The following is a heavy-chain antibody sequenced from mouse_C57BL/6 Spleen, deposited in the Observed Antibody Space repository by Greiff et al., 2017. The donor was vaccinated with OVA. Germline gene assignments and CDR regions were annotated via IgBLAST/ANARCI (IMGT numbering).Heavy chain of an antibody. D-gene: IGHD1-1*01. CDR2: IYPRSGNT. CDR3: AIYYYGSSHWYFDV. CDR1: GYTFTSYG. Sequence: VQGVESGAELARPGASVKLSCKASGYTFTSYGISWVKQRTGQGLEWIGEIYPRSGNTYYNEKFKGKATLTADKSSSTAYMELRSLTSEDSAVYFCAIYYYGSSHWYFDVWGTGTTVTVSS. V-gene: IGHV1-81*01. J-gene: IGHJ1*03.